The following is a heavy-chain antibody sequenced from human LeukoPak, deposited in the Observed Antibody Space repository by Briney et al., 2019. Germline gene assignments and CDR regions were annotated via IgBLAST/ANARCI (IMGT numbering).Heavy chain of an antibody. D-gene: IGHD2-15*01. J-gene: IGHJ3*01. V-gene: IGHV1-18*01. CDR2: ISGYTGDT. CDR3: ARAGYCGDGGCRGGSAFDV. CDR1: GYTFSNYD. Sequence: ASVKVSCKTSGYTFSNYDIYWVRQAPGQGLECMGWISGYTGDTKYAQILQGRFTVTTDTSTSTAYMELRSLTYDDTAVYYCARAGYCGDGGCRGGSAFDVWGQGTMVTVSS.